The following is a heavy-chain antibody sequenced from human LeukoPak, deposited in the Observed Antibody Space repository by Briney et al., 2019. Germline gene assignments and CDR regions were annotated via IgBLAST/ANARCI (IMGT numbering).Heavy chain of an antibody. CDR1: GYTFTSYG. CDR2: ISAYNGNT. V-gene: IGHV1-18*01. D-gene: IGHD6-6*01. Sequence: ASVKVSCKASGYTFTSYGTSWVRQAPGQGLEWMGWISAYNGNTNYAQKLQGRVTMTTDTSTSTAYMELRSLRSDDTAVYYCARVGLGSSSSYSYYGMDVWGQGTTVTVSS. CDR3: ARVGLGSSSSYSYYGMDV. J-gene: IGHJ6*02.